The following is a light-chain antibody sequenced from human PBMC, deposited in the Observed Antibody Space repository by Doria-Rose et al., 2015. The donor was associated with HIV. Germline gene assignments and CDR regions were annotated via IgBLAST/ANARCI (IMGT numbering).Light chain of an antibody. CDR2: DGS. Sequence: TQSPGTLSLSPGERATLSCRASQSFSSTYLAWYQQKPGQAPSLLIYDGSTRATGISDRFSASGSGTDFTLTINRLEPEDFALYYCHQYGTSWTFGQGTKVEIK. J-gene: IGKJ1*01. CDR3: HQYGTSWT. CDR1: QSFSSTY. V-gene: IGKV3-20*01.